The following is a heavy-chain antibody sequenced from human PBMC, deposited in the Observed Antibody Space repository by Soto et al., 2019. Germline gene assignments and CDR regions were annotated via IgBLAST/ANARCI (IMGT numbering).Heavy chain of an antibody. V-gene: IGHV4-39*01. J-gene: IGHJ4*02. CDR3: ARQTGAFGYYFGY. CDR2: IYYNGNS. Sequence: QLQLQESGPGLVKPSETLSLTCTVSGGSISSTSYYCGWVRQPPGQELEWIGAIYYNGNSWYNPSLRSQVTISVDTSKNQFSLKLNSVTAADTAVYYCARQTGAFGYYFGYWGPGTMVTVSS. CDR1: GGSISSTSYY. D-gene: IGHD3-3*01.